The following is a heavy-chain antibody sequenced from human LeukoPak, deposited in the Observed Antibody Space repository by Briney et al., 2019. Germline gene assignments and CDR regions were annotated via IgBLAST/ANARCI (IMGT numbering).Heavy chain of an antibody. CDR1: RFTFSSYK. D-gene: IGHD6-19*01. Sequence: GGSLRLSCAASRFTFSSYKVNWVRQAPGKGLEWVSSISSSSSYIYYAHSVKARFTISRDNARNSLYLQMNSLRAEDTAVYYCARESGSGEFDYWGQGTLVTVSS. V-gene: IGHV3-21*01. CDR2: ISSSSSYI. J-gene: IGHJ4*02. CDR3: ARESGSGEFDY.